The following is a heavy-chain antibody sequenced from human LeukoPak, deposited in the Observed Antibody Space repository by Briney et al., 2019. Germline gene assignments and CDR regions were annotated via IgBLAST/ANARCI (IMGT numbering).Heavy chain of an antibody. J-gene: IGHJ5*02. V-gene: IGHV4-38-2*02. D-gene: IGHD2-2*01. Sequence: SETLSLTCAVSGYYISSGYQWAWIRQSPGKGLEWIGSIDHRGSAHYNPSLKSRVTILVETSKNQFSLKLYSVTAADTAVYYCARDPRLLTPDCTSTSCYENYFDPWGQGTLVTVSS. CDR3: ARDPRLLTPDCTSTSCYENYFDP. CDR1: GYYISSGYQ. CDR2: IDHRGSA.